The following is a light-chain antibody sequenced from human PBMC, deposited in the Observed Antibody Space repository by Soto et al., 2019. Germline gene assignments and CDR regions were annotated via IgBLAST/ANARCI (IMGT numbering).Light chain of an antibody. J-gene: IGKJ5*01. CDR3: QQYHNWPIT. Sequence: EIVLTQSPATLSVSPGERATLSRRASQSVSSNLAWHQQKPGQAPRILMYDASTRATGIPARFSGSGSGTEFTLTISSLQSEDFAVYYCQQYHNWPITFGQGTRLEI. CDR1: QSVSSN. CDR2: DAS. V-gene: IGKV3-15*01.